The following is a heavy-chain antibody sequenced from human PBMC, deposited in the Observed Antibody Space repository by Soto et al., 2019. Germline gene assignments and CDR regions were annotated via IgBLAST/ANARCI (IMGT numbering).Heavy chain of an antibody. CDR3: ETIVGATWWPFDY. D-gene: IGHD1-26*01. Sequence: ASVKVSCKVSGYTLTELSMHWVRQAPGKGLEWMGGFDPEDGETIYAQKFQGRVTMTEDTSTDTAYMELSSLRSEDTAVYYCETIVGATWWPFDYWGQGTLVSVSS. V-gene: IGHV1-24*01. CDR2: FDPEDGET. CDR1: GYTLTELS. J-gene: IGHJ4*02.